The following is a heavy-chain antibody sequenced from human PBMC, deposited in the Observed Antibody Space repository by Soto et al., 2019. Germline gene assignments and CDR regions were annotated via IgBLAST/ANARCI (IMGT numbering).Heavy chain of an antibody. CDR3: ARDRSTHDY. CDR1: GYTFTNYG. CDR2: ISPYNGNT. V-gene: IGHV1-18*01. Sequence: QGQLVQSGVEVKKPGASVKVSCKASGYTFTNYGIAWVRQAPGQGLEWMGWISPYNGNTNYAQNLQDRVTMTTDTSTSTAYMELRSLRSDDTAVYYCARDRSTHDYWGQGTLIAVSS. D-gene: IGHD1-1*01. J-gene: IGHJ4*02.